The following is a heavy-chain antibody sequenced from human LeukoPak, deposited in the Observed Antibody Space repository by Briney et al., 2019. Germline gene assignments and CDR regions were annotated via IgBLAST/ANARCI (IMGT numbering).Heavy chain of an antibody. CDR1: GFTFSSYW. CDR3: AGGRPHGNDY. Sequence: PGGSLRLSCAASGFTFSSYWMNWVRQAPGKGLVCVSRIASDGSSTTYADSVKGRFSISRDNAKNTLYLQMNSLRVEDTAVYYCAGGRPHGNDYWGQGTLVTVSS. D-gene: IGHD4-23*01. J-gene: IGHJ4*02. CDR2: IASDGSST. V-gene: IGHV3-74*01.